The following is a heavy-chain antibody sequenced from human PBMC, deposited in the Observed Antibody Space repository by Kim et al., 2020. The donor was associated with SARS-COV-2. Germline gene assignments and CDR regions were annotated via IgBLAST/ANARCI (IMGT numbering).Heavy chain of an antibody. Sequence: SETLSLTCTVSGGSISSSSYYWGWIRQPPGKGLEWIGTIYYSGSTFHNPSLRPRRTISAHTSKNRFFLTLSSVTAADTAVYYCARHPTSVDDWAAFDYWGQGTLVTVSS. CDR3: ARHPTSVDDWAAFDY. J-gene: IGHJ4*02. D-gene: IGHD5-12*01. V-gene: IGHV4-39*01. CDR1: GGSISSSSYY. CDR2: IYYSGST.